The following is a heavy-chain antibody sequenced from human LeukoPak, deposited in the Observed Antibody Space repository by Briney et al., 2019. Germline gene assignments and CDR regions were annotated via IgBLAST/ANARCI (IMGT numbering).Heavy chain of an antibody. CDR3: ARSYDSSGYYYDAFDI. CDR1: GGSFSGYY. J-gene: IGHJ3*02. CDR2: INHSGST. D-gene: IGHD3-22*01. V-gene: IGHV4-34*01. Sequence: SETLSLTRAVYGGSFSGYYWSWIRQPPGKGLEWIGEINHSGSTNYNPSLKSRVTISVDTSKNQFSLKLSSVTAADTAVYYCARSYDSSGYYYDAFDIWGQGTMVTVSS.